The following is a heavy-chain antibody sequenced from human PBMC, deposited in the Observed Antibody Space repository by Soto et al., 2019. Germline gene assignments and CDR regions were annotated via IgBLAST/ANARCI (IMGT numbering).Heavy chain of an antibody. V-gene: IGHV1-18*01. CDR2: ISAYNGNT. J-gene: IGHJ6*02. CDR3: ARDRKVLNGGYYYYYGMDV. D-gene: IGHD3-10*01. Sequence: ASVKVSCKASGYTFTSYGISWVRQAPGQGLEWMGWISAYNGNTNYAQKLQGRVTMTTDTSTSTAYMELRSLRSDDTAVYYCARDRKVLNGGYYYYYGMDVWGQGTTVTAP. CDR1: GYTFTSYG.